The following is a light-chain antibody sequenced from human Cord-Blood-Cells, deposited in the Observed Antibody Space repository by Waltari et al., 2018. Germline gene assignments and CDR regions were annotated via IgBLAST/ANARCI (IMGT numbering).Light chain of an antibody. CDR2: DVS. J-gene: IGLJ3*02. V-gene: IGLV2-14*03. CDR3: SSYTSSSTWV. Sequence: QSALTQPASVSGSPGQSITISCTGTSSDVGGYNYVYWYQQPPGKAPKLMIYDVSNRPSGVSNRFAGSKSGTTASLTISGLQAEDEADYYCSSYTSSSTWVFGGGTKLTVL. CDR1: SSDVGGYNY.